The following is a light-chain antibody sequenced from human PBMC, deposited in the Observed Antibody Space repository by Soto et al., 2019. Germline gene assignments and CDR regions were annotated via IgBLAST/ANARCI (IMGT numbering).Light chain of an antibody. CDR1: QSVDSSY. CDR3: QQYGSSPLYT. J-gene: IGKJ2*01. CDR2: GAS. Sequence: EIVLTQSPGTLSLSPGERATLSCRASQSVDSSYLAWYQQKPGQAPSLLIYGASRRATGIPDRFSGSGSGTDFTLTISRLEPEDFAVYYCQQYGSSPLYTFGQGTTLEIK. V-gene: IGKV3-20*01.